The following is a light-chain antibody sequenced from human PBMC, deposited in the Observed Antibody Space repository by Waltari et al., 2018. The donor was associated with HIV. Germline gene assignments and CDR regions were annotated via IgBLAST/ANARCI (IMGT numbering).Light chain of an antibody. Sequence: QTVLTQPSSLSASPGASASLTCTLRSDISVGNFRIYWYQQRAGSPPRYLLRYKSDSDKAKASGVPSRFSGSNDASANVGMLIISGLQSEDEADYYCMIWYGHTWMFGGGTKLTVL. J-gene: IGLJ3*02. CDR1: SDISVGNFR. V-gene: IGLV5-45*03. CDR3: MIWYGHTWM. CDR2: YKSDSDK.